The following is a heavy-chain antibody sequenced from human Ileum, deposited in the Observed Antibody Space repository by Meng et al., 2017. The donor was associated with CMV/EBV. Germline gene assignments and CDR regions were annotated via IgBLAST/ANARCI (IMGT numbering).Heavy chain of an antibody. Sequence: SGFTLSRGYMTWVRQAPGKGLEWLGRITSEIDGGTTDYAAPVKGRFNISRDDSRNTLYLQMNNLKTEDTAVYYCTTGPWAGYHSDCWGQGTLVTVSS. J-gene: IGHJ4*02. CDR3: TTGPWAGYHSDC. CDR2: ITSEIDGGTT. D-gene: IGHD5-12*01. CDR1: GFTLSRGY. V-gene: IGHV3-15*01.